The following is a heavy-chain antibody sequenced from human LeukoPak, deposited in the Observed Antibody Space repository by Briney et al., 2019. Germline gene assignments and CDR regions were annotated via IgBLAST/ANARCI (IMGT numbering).Heavy chain of an antibody. J-gene: IGHJ3*02. D-gene: IGHD4-11*01. V-gene: IGHV4-38-2*01. CDR3: ARPRGLLYVMTDAFDI. CDR2: IYHSGSP. Sequence: SETLSLTCAVSGYSISSGYYWGWIRQPPGKGLEWIGRIYHSGSPYSHPSLKRRVPISVDTSQHQFYLKLSSVTAADPAVYYCARPRGLLYVMTDAFDIWGQGTMVTVSS. CDR1: GYSISSGYY.